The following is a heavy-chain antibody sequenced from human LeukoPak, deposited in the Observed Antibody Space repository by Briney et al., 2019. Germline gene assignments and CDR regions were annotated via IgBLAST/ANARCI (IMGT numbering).Heavy chain of an antibody. J-gene: IGHJ6*02. Sequence: ASVKVSCKASGYTFTSYGISWVRQAPGQGLEWMGWISAYNGNTNYAQKLQGRVTMTTDTSTSTACMELRSLRSDDTAVYYCARAPTGDYSNYMWDVWGQGTTVTVSS. CDR2: ISAYNGNT. D-gene: IGHD4-11*01. CDR1: GYTFTSYG. CDR3: ARAPTGDYSNYMWDV. V-gene: IGHV1-18*01.